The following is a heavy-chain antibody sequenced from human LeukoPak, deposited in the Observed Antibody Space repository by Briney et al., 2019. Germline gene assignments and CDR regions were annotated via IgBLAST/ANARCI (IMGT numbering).Heavy chain of an antibody. CDR3: ARVWSYGDYEMDWFDP. Sequence: ASVKVSCKASGYTFTSYGISWVRQAPGQGLEWMGWISAYNGNTNYAQRLQGRVTMTTDTSTSTAYMELRSLRSDDTAVYYCARVWSYGDYEMDWFDPWGQGTLVTVSS. D-gene: IGHD4-17*01. CDR2: ISAYNGNT. J-gene: IGHJ5*02. CDR1: GYTFTSYG. V-gene: IGHV1-18*01.